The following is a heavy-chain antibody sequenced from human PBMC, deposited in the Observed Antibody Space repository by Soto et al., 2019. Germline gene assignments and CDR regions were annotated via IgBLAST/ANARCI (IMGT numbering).Heavy chain of an antibody. J-gene: IGHJ4*02. V-gene: IGHV3-23*01. CDR2: ISGSGGST. CDR1: GFTFSSYA. D-gene: IGHD3-16*01. Sequence: EVQLLESGGGLVQPGGSLRLSCAASGFTFSSYAMSWVRQAPGKGLEWVSAISGSGGSTYYADSVKGRFTISRDNSKNTLYLQMNRLRAEDTAVYYCAKDSAIKNYDYIWGSYTLFDYWGQGTLVTVSS. CDR3: AKDSAIKNYDYIWGSYTLFDY.